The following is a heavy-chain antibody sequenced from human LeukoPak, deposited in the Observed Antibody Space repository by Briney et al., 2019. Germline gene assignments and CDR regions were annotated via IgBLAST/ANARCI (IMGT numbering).Heavy chain of an antibody. D-gene: IGHD3-22*01. V-gene: IGHV3-9*01. CDR3: AKESHDSSSFDY. Sequence: PGRSLRLSCAASGSTFDDYAMHWVRQAPGKGLEWVSGISWNSGSIGYADSVKGRFTISRDNAKNSLYLQMNSLRAEDTALYYCAKESHDSSSFDYWGQGTLVTVSS. CDR2: ISWNSGSI. J-gene: IGHJ4*02. CDR1: GSTFDDYA.